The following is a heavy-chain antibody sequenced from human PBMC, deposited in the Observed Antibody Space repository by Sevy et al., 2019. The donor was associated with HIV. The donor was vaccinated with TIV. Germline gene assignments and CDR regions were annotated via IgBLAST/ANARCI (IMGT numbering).Heavy chain of an antibody. CDR1: GYKFTRYW. V-gene: IGHV5-51*01. CDR2: IYPGDSDT. J-gene: IGHJ6*02. Sequence: GESLKISCKGFGYKFTRYWIGWVRQMPRKGLEWMGIIYPGDSDTRYSPSFQGQVTISADKSISTAYLQWSSLKASDTAMYYCARVDLPPGIAAAGSYYGMDVWGQGTTVTVSS. CDR3: ARVDLPPGIAAAGSYYGMDV. D-gene: IGHD6-13*01.